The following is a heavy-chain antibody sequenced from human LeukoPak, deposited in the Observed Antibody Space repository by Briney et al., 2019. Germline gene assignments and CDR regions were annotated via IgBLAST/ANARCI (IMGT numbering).Heavy chain of an antibody. J-gene: IGHJ6*02. CDR3: ATVHPYGSGSYNLNPRNYYYYYGMDV. CDR2: FDPEDGET. D-gene: IGHD3-10*01. CDR1: GYTLTELS. V-gene: IGHV1-24*01. Sequence: VSVKVSCKVSGYTLTELSMHWVRQAPGKGLEWMGGFDPEDGETIYAQKFQGRVTMTEDTSTDTAYMELSSLRSEDTAVYYCATVHPYGSGSYNLNPRNYYYYYGMDVWGQGTTVTVSS.